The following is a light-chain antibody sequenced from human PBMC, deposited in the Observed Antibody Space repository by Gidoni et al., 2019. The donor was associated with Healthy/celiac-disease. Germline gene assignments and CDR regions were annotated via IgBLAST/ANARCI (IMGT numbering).Light chain of an antibody. CDR3: QQRSNWPQVT. CDR1: QSVSSY. V-gene: IGKV3-11*01. J-gene: IGKJ3*01. CDR2: DAS. Sequence: EIVLTQSPATLSLSPGERATLSCRASQSVSSYLAWYQQKPGQAPRLLIYDASNRATNIPARFSGSGSGTDLTLTISSLEPEDFAVYYCQQRSNWPQVTFGPGTKVDIK.